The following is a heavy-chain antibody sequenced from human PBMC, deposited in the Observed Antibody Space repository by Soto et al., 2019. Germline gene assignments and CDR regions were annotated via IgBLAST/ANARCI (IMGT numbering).Heavy chain of an antibody. CDR1: GFTFSTYS. CDR2: ISSRSYTI. D-gene: IGHD6-6*01. Sequence: EVQLVESGGGLVQPGGSLRLSCAASGFTFSTYSMNWVRQAPGKGLEWVSYISSRSYTIYYVDSVKGRFTISRDNAKNXLXLQXNSLRDEDTAVYYCARGGSSSDNGMDVWGQGTTVTVSS. J-gene: IGHJ6*02. CDR3: ARGGSSSDNGMDV. V-gene: IGHV3-48*02.